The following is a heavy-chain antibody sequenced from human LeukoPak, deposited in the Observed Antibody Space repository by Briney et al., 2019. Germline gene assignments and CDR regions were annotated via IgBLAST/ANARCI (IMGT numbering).Heavy chain of an antibody. CDR3: ARAQYGGKSGSWYSDL. CDR1: GGTFSSYA. V-gene: IGHV1-18*01. D-gene: IGHD4-23*01. J-gene: IGHJ2*01. CDR2: ISAYNGNT. Sequence: GASVKVSCKASGGTFSSYAISWVRQAPGQGLEWMGWISAYNGNTNYAQKFHGRVTMTTDTSTTTAYMELRSLRSDDTAVYFCARAQYGGKSGSWYSDLWGRGTLVTVSS.